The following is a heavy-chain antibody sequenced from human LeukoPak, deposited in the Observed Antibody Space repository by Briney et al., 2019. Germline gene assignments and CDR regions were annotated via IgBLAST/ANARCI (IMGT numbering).Heavy chain of an antibody. D-gene: IGHD6-13*01. CDR1: GGSITSGDYY. Sequence: SQTLSLTCTVSGGSITSGDYYWSWIRQPPGKGLEWMGYTYYSGTTYYNPSLKSRVTISVDTSKNQFSLKLSSVTAADTAVYYCARGRGIAAAGIWAQNYYYYGMDVWGQGTTVTVSS. CDR2: TYYSGTT. J-gene: IGHJ6*02. CDR3: ARGRGIAAAGIWAQNYYYYGMDV. V-gene: IGHV4-30-4*01.